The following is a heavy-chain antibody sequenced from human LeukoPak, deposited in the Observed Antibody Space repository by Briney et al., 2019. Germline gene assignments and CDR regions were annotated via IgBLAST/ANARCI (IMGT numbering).Heavy chain of an antibody. V-gene: IGHV3-30*02. CDR1: GFTFSSYG. CDR3: AKDLGYCSGGSCYSLFDY. Sequence: GGSLRLSCAASGFTFSSYGMHWVRQAPGEGLEWVAFIRYDGSNKYYADSVKGRFTISRDNSKNTLYLQLNSLRAEDTAVYYCAKDLGYCSGGSCYSLFDYWGQGTLVTVSS. J-gene: IGHJ4*02. CDR2: IRYDGSNK. D-gene: IGHD2-15*01.